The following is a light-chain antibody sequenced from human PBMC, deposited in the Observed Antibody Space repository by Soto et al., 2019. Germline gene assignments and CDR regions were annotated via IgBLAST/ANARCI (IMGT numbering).Light chain of an antibody. J-gene: IGLJ2*01. CDR2: DVA. V-gene: IGLV2-14*02. Sequence: QAVVTQPASVSGSPGQSVTISCTGTASDVGSYKLVSWYQQHPGSAPKLIIYDVANRPLGVSDHFSGSKSGNTASLTISGLQAEDEAYYYCSSYTPNSLVFGGGTKLTVL. CDR3: SSYTPNSLV. CDR1: ASDVGSYKL.